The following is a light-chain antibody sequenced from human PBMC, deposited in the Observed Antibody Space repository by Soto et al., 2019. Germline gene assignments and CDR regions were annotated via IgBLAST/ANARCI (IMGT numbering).Light chain of an antibody. CDR2: GSS. V-gene: IGKV3-20*01. Sequence: EIVLTQSPGTLSLSPGGRATLSCRARQSVWRNYLAWYQQKPGQAPRLLIYGSSSRATGIPDRFSGSGSGTDFTLTISRLEPEDFAVYYCQQYGSSPPYTFGQGTKLEIK. CDR1: QSVWRNY. CDR3: QQYGSSPPYT. J-gene: IGKJ2*01.